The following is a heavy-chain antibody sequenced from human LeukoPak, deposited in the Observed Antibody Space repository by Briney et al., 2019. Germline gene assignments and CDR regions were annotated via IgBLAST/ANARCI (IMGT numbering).Heavy chain of an antibody. CDR1: GFTVSSNY. V-gene: IGHV3-66*01. CDR3: AGRTNYWLALDY. CDR2: IYSGGST. D-gene: IGHD6-19*01. Sequence: GGSLRLSCAASGFTVSSNYMSWVRQAPGKGLEWVSLIYSGGSTYYADSVKGRFTISRDNSKNTLYLQMISLRAEDTAVYYCAGRTNYWLALDYWGQGTLVTVSS. J-gene: IGHJ4*02.